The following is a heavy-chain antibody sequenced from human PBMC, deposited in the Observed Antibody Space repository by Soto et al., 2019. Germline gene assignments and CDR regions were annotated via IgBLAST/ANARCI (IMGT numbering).Heavy chain of an antibody. CDR1: GGSISSGGYS. V-gene: IGHV4-30-2*01. D-gene: IGHD6-19*01. J-gene: IGHJ4*02. CDR2: IYHSGST. Sequence: QLQLQESGSGLVKPSQTLSLTCAVSGGSISSGGYSWSWIRQPPGKGLEWIGYIYHSGSTYYNPSRESRATISVDRSKNQFSLKLSSVTAADTAVYYCARAGGLGAVAVDSWGQGTLVTVSS. CDR3: ARAGGLGAVAVDS.